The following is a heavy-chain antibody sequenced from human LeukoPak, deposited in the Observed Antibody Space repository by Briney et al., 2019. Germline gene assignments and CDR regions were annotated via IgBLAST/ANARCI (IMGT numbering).Heavy chain of an antibody. J-gene: IGHJ4*02. CDR3: AKDLLAAAGGPLDY. CDR1: GFTFSDYA. D-gene: IGHD6-13*01. Sequence: QPGGSLRLSCAASGFTFSDYAMSWVRRSPGKGLEWVSHISGGGEFTYYADSVKGRFTISRDSSKNTLYLQMSSLRAEDTAVYYCAKDLLAAAGGPLDYWGQGTLVTVSS. CDR2: ISGGGEFT. V-gene: IGHV3-23*01.